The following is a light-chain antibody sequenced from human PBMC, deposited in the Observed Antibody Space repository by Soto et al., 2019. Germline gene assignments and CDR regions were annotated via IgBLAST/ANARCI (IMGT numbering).Light chain of an antibody. Sequence: SALTQPASVSGSPGQSITISCTGTSSDVGGYKYVSWYQQHPGKVPKLLIYDVTDRPSGVSSRFSGSQSGSTASLTISGLQAEDEADYYCSSYTSSGTYVFGTGTKLTVL. J-gene: IGLJ1*01. CDR3: SSYTSSGTYV. CDR1: SSDVGGYKY. V-gene: IGLV2-14*01. CDR2: DVT.